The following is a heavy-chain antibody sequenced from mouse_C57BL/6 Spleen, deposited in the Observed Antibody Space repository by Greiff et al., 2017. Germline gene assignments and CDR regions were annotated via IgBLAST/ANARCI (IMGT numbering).Heavy chain of an antibody. CDR2: IDPSDNYT. Sequence: VQLQQPGTELVKPGASVQLSCKASGYTFTNYWIQWIKQRPGQGLEWIGEIDPSDNYTNYNQKFKGKATLTVDTSSSTAYMQLSSLTSEDSAVYYCATSDFDYWGQGTTLTVSS. V-gene: IGHV1-50*01. J-gene: IGHJ2*01. CDR3: ATSDFDY. CDR1: GYTFTNYW.